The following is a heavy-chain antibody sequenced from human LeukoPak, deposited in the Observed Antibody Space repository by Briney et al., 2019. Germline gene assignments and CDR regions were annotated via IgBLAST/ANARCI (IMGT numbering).Heavy chain of an antibody. V-gene: IGHV3-9*03. CDR3: AKDKGYGSGSYNYFDY. CDR1: GFTFDDYA. D-gene: IGHD3-10*01. J-gene: IGHJ4*02. Sequence: GRSLGLSCAASGFTFDDYAMHWVRQAPGKGLEWVSGISWNSGSIGYADSVKGRFTISRDNAKNSLYLQMNSLRAEDMALYYCAKDKGYGSGSYNYFDYWGQGTLVTVSS. CDR2: ISWNSGSI.